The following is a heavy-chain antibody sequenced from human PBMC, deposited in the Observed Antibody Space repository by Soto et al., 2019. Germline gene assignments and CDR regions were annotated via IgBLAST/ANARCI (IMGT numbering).Heavy chain of an antibody. CDR1: GGTFSSLA. D-gene: IGHD3-10*01. CDR3: ACRPGVFDY. V-gene: IGHV1-69*06. J-gene: IGHJ4*02. CDR2: LVPVFGTA. Sequence: QVQLVQSGAEVKKPGSSVKVSCKASGGTFSSLAISWVRQAPGQGLEWMGGLVPVFGTANYAQKFQDRVTITADKSTSTSYMELSSLRSEDTAVYYCACRPGVFDYWGQGTLVTVSS.